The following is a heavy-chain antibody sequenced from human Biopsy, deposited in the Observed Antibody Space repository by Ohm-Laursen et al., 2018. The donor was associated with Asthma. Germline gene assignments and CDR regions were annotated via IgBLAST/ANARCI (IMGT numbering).Heavy chain of an antibody. Sequence: SLRLSCSAPGLNFEDYVMHWVRQAPGKGLEWVSGISWNSRSIGYGDSVKGRFTISRDNTKNSLYLQMNSLSPEDTAMYYCRALPTRTMCFDSWGQGTLVTVSS. CDR1: GLNFEDYV. J-gene: IGHJ4*02. D-gene: IGHD3-10*02. CDR2: ISWNSRSI. CDR3: RALPTRTMCFDS. V-gene: IGHV3-9*01.